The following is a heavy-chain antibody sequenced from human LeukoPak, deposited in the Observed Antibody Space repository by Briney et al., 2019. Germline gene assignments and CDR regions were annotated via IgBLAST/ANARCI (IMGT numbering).Heavy chain of an antibody. CDR3: ARTPITGTRFHY. D-gene: IGHD1-7*01. V-gene: IGHV4-34*01. CDR1: GGSFSGYY. CDR2: INHSGST. J-gene: IGHJ4*02. Sequence: PSETLSLTCAVYGGSFSGYYWSWIRQPPGKGLEWIGEINHSGSTNYNPSLKSRVTISVDTSKNQFSLKLSSVTAADTAVYYCARTPITGTRFHYCGPGTLVNVSS.